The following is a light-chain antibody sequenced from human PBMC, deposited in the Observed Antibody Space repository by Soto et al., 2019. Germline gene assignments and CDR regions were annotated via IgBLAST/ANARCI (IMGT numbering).Light chain of an antibody. Sequence: SYELTQPPSVSVAPGQTARITCGGDNIGSKSVHWYQQEPGQAPVLVVYDDSDRPSGIPERFAGSNSGNTATLTISRVEDGDEADYYCQVWDSGSAHQVFGGGTKVTVL. CDR3: QVWDSGSAHQV. CDR2: DDS. CDR1: NIGSKS. V-gene: IGLV3-21*02. J-gene: IGLJ2*01.